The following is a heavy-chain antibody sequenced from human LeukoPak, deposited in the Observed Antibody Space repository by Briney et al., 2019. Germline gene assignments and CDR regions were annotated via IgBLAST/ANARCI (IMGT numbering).Heavy chain of an antibody. V-gene: IGHV3-23*01. CDR1: GFTFSSYA. J-gene: IGHJ4*02. D-gene: IGHD2-21*01. CDR3: AKALHFCGGGSCYFDS. Sequence: GGSLRLSCAASGFTFSSYAMSWVRQAPGKGLVWVSTISGSGDSTHYADSVKGRFTISRDNSKNTLYLQMNSLGAEDTAIYYCAKALHFCGGGSCYFDSWGQGTLVSVSS. CDR2: ISGSGDST.